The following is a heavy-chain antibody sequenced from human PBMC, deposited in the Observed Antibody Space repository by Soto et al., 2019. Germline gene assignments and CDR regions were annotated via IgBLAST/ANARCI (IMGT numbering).Heavy chain of an antibody. Sequence: QITLKESGPTLVNPTQTLTLTCTFSGFSLSTSEVGVGWIRQPPGKALQWLALIYWDDDKRYSPSLKSRLTITKDTSKNQVVLTMTNMDPVDTATYYCAHAPGIAVTTNWFDPWGQGILVTVSS. V-gene: IGHV2-5*02. CDR1: GFSLSTSEVG. J-gene: IGHJ5*02. D-gene: IGHD6-19*01. CDR2: IYWDDDK. CDR3: AHAPGIAVTTNWFDP.